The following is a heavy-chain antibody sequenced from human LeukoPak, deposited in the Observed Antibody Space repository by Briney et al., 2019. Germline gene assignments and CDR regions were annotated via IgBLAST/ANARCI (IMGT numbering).Heavy chain of an antibody. CDR1: GGSISSYY. CDR2: IYHSGST. V-gene: IGHV4-59*01. CDR3: TRDTYGGDY. D-gene: IGHD4-23*01. J-gene: IGHJ4*02. Sequence: ASETLSLTCTVSGGSISSYYWSWIRQPPGKGLEWIGYIYHSGSTNYNPSLKSRVTISVDTPKNQISLKLSSVTAADTAVYYCTRDTYGGDYWGQGTLVTVSS.